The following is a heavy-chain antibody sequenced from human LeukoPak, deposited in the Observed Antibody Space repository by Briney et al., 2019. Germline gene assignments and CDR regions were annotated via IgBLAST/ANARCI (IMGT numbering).Heavy chain of an antibody. Sequence: ASVKVSCKASGYTFTGYYMHWVRQAPGQGLEWMGWINPNSGGTNYAQKFQGRVTMTRDTSISTAYMELSRLRSDDTAVYYCARDRGITILGVVMTFDYWGQGTLVTVSS. CDR1: GYTFTGYY. CDR2: INPNSGGT. CDR3: ARDRGITILGVVMTFDY. D-gene: IGHD3-3*01. J-gene: IGHJ4*02. V-gene: IGHV1-2*02.